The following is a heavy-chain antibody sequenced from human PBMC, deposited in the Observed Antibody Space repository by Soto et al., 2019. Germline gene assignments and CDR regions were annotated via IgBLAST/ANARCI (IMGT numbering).Heavy chain of an antibody. J-gene: IGHJ4*01. CDR1: GYSFTSYW. Sequence: GASLKISCKGSGYSFTSYWIGWVRHTRGKGLEWRGMIYPGDSDTRYSSSFQGQVTISADKSISAAYLQWSSLKASDTAMYYCARYDSSDYYHFDYWGQGTLVTGSS. CDR3: ARYDSSDYYHFDY. D-gene: IGHD3-22*01. CDR2: IYPGDSDT. V-gene: IGHV5-51*01.